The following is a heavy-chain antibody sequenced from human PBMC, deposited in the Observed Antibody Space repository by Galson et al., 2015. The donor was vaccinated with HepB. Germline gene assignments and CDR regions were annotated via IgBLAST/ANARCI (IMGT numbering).Heavy chain of an antibody. Sequence: SLRLSCAASGFTFSSYGMHWVRQAPGKGLEWVAVIWYDGSNKYYADSVKGRFTISRDNSKNTLYLQMNSLRAEDTAVYYCARDGRVAARPGWFDPWGQGTLVTVSS. CDR1: GFTFSSYG. CDR2: IWYDGSNK. J-gene: IGHJ5*02. CDR3: ARDGRVAARPGWFDP. V-gene: IGHV3-33*01. D-gene: IGHD6-6*01.